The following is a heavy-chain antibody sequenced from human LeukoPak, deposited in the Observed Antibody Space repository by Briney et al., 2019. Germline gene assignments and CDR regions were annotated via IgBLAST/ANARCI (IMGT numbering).Heavy chain of an antibody. Sequence: SETLSLTCTVSGGSISSSSYSWGWIRQPPGKGLEWIGSIYYSGSTYYNPSLKSRVTISVDTSKNQFSLKLSSVTAADTAVYYCARKLYYYDSSGWFDPWGQGTLVTVSS. V-gene: IGHV4-39*01. D-gene: IGHD3-22*01. CDR3: ARKLYYYDSSGWFDP. J-gene: IGHJ5*02. CDR2: IYYSGST. CDR1: GGSISSSSYS.